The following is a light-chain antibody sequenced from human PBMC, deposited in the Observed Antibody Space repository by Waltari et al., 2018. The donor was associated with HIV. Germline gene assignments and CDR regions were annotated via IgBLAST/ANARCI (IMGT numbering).Light chain of an antibody. J-gene: IGKJ2*01. CDR1: QSVGSD. CDR2: GAS. V-gene: IGKV3-15*01. CDR3: QQYYNWLPYT. Sequence: EIVMTQSPATLSVSPGERATLSCRASQSVGSDLAWYQQKPGQAPRLVTYGASTRATGIPARFSGSGSGTEFTLTISSLQSTDFAVYYCQQYYNWLPYTFGQGTKLEIK.